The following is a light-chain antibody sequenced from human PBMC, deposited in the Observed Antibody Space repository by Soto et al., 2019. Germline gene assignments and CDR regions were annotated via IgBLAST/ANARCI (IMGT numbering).Light chain of an antibody. CDR3: CSYAGNNPVV. CDR2: DVS. V-gene: IGLV2-23*02. J-gene: IGLJ2*01. CDR1: SSDVGSYNL. Sequence: QSALTQPASVSGSPGQSITISCTGTSSDVGSYNLVSWYQQHPGKAPKLMIYDVSERPSGVSNRFSGSKSGITASLTISGLQDEDEADYYCCSYAGNNPVVFGAGTKLTVL.